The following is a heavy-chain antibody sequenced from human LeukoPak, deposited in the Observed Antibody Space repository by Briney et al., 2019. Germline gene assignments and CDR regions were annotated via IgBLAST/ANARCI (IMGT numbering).Heavy chain of an antibody. D-gene: IGHD3-10*01. CDR3: ARERINHYYGSGSPGFDP. CDR2: IYSSGST. CDR1: GGSITSYY. Sequence: SETLSLTCTVSGGSITSYYWSWIRQPAGKGLEWIGRIYSSGSTNYNPSLKSRVTTSVDTSKNQFSLKLTSVTAADTAMYYCARERINHYYGSGSPGFDPWGQGTLVTVSS. V-gene: IGHV4-4*07. J-gene: IGHJ5*02.